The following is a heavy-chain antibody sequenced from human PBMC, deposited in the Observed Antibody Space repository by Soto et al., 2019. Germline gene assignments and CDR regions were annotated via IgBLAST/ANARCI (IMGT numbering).Heavy chain of an antibody. Sequence: QVQLVQSGAEVKKPGASVKVSCKASGYTFTGYYVHWVRQAPGRGLEWMGWINPNSGGTNYAQKFQGWVTMSRDTSISTAYIELSMLRSDDTAVYYSPRDIDIAGDAFDLWGQGTMVTVSS. CDR3: PRDIDIAGDAFDL. CDR2: INPNSGGT. D-gene: IGHD6-13*01. V-gene: IGHV1-2*04. J-gene: IGHJ3*01. CDR1: GYTFTGYY.